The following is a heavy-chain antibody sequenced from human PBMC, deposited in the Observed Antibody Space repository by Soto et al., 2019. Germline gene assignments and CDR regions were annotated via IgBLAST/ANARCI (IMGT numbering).Heavy chain of an antibody. J-gene: IGHJ4*02. Sequence: QVQLQESGPGLVKPSETLSLTCTVSGGSISSYYWSWIRQPPGKGLEWIGYIDYSGSTNYNPSLKSRVTISVDTSKNQFYLKLSSVTAADTAVDYCARETGDYFDYWGQGTLVTVSS. CDR3: ARETGDYFDY. CDR1: GGSISSYY. CDR2: IDYSGST. V-gene: IGHV4-59*01.